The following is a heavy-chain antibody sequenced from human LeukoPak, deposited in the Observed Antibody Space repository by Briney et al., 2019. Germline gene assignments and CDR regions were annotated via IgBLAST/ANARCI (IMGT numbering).Heavy chain of an antibody. V-gene: IGHV2-5*01. J-gene: IGHJ4*02. D-gene: IGHD3-3*01. CDR2: IYWNDDT. CDR1: GFSLRTSGVG. CDR3: AHSPLSYYDFWSGYSNTYYFDY. Sequence: SGPTLVKPTQTLTLTCTFSGFSLRTSGVGVGWIRQPPGKALEWLALIYWNDDTRYSPSLKSRLTITKDTSKNQVVLTMTNMDPVDTATYYCAHSPLSYYDFWSGYSNTYYFDYWGQGTLVTVSS.